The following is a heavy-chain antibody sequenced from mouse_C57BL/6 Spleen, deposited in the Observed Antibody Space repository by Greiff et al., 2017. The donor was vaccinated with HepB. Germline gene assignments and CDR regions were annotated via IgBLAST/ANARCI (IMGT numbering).Heavy chain of an antibody. CDR3: ATITTGAY. J-gene: IGHJ3*01. CDR2: IDPSDSYT. V-gene: IGHV1-50*01. CDR1: GYTFTSYW. Sequence: VQLQESGAELVRPGASVKMSCKASGYTFTSYWMQWVKQRPGQGLEWIGEIDPSDSYTNYNQKFKGKATLTVDTSSSTAYMQLSSLTSEDSAVYYCATITTGAYWGQGTLVTVSA. D-gene: IGHD1-1*01.